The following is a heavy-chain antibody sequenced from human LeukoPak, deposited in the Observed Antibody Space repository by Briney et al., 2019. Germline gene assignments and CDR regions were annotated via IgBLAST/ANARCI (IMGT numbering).Heavy chain of an antibody. CDR3: ARGGLPSYDFWSGYSFLIDY. CDR2: INPNSGDT. D-gene: IGHD3-3*01. J-gene: IGHJ4*02. CDR1: GYTFTGYY. Sequence: ASVKVSCKASGYTFTGYYMHWVRQAPGQGFEWMGWINPNSGDTNYAQKFQGRVTMTRDTSISTAYMELSSLRSEDTAVYYCARGGLPSYDFWSGYSFLIDYWGQGTLVTVSS. V-gene: IGHV1-2*02.